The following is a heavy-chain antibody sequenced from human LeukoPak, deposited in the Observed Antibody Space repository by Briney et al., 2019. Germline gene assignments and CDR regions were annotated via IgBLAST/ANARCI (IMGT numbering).Heavy chain of an antibody. CDR2: IYYSGST. CDR3: ARYSYGGEDWFDP. CDR1: GGSVSSSNYY. Sequence: SETLSLTCTVSGGSVSSSNYYWGWIRQPPGKGLEWIGSIYYSGSTYYNPSLKSRVTISVDTSKNYFSLKLSSVTAADTAVYCCARYSYGGEDWFDPWGQGTLVTVSS. J-gene: IGHJ5*02. D-gene: IGHD5-18*01. V-gene: IGHV4-39*02.